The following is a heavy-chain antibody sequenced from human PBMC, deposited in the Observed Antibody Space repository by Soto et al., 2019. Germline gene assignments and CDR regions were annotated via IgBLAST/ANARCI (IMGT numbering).Heavy chain of an antibody. CDR2: IIPILGIA. CDR3: ARAGYCSSTSCYTNYYYGMDV. V-gene: IGHV1-69*02. J-gene: IGHJ6*02. D-gene: IGHD2-2*02. Sequence: ASVKVSCKASGGTFSSYTISWVRQAPGQGLEWMERIIPILGIANYAQKFQGRVTITADNSKNTLYLQMGSLRAEDMAVYYCARAGYCSSTSCYTNYYYGMDVWGQGTTVTVSS. CDR1: GGTFSSYT.